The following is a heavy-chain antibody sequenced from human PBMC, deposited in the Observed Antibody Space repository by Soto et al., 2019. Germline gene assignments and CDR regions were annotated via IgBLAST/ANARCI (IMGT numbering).Heavy chain of an antibody. CDR3: ARDRTYYDILTGYYKGGPFDY. CDR2: IWYDGSNK. CDR1: GFTFSSYG. V-gene: IGHV3-33*01. D-gene: IGHD3-9*01. Sequence: GGSLRLSCAASGFTFSSYGMHWVRQAPGKGLEWVAVIWYDGSNKYYADSVKGRFTISRDNSKNTLYLQMNSLRAEDTAVYYCARDRTYYDILTGYYKGGPFDYWGQGTLVTVSS. J-gene: IGHJ4*02.